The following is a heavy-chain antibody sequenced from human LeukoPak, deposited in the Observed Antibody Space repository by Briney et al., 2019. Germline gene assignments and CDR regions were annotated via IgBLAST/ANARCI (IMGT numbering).Heavy chain of an antibody. Sequence: GGSLRLSCAASGFTFSSYWMSWVRQAPGKGLEWVANIKQDGSEKYYVDSVKGRFTISRDNAKNSLYLQMNSLRAEDTAVYYCARPGRGYDFWSGYSPFDYWGQGTLVTVSS. V-gene: IGHV3-7*01. CDR2: IKQDGSEK. D-gene: IGHD3-3*01. J-gene: IGHJ4*02. CDR3: ARPGRGYDFWSGYSPFDY. CDR1: GFTFSSYW.